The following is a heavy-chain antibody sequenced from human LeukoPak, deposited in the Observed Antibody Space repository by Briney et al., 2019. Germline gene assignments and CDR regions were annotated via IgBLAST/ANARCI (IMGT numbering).Heavy chain of an antibody. CDR2: ISYDGNTK. D-gene: IGHD3-22*01. V-gene: IGHV3-30*18. CDR1: GFPFSSY. Sequence: PGGSLRLSCAASGFPFSSYMRCVRHPAPGEGVWGAAVISYDGNTKYYADSVRGRFTISRDTSKNTLYLNMNSVRVEATAVYYCAKKGIRNYDTSGYDYWGQGTLVIVTA. J-gene: IGHJ4*02. CDR3: AKKGIRNYDTSGYDY.